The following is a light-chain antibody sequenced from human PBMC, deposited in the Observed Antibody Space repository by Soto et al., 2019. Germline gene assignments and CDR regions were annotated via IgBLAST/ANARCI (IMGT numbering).Light chain of an antibody. J-gene: IGKJ1*01. Sequence: DIQLTQSPSFLSASVGDRVTITCRASQDISSDLAWYQQKPGKAPKVLIYAASTLQSGVPSRFSGSGSGTEFTLTISSLQPEDFATYYCQQIKSYPWTFGQGTKVEIK. CDR1: QDISSD. V-gene: IGKV1-9*01. CDR3: QQIKSYPWT. CDR2: AAS.